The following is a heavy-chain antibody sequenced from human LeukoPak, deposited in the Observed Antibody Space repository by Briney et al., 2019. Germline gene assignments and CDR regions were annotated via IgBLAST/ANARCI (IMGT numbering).Heavy chain of an antibody. CDR1: GFTFSSYS. D-gene: IGHD6-6*01. J-gene: IGHJ6*03. Sequence: GGSLRLSCTASGFTFSSYSMNWVRQAPGKGLEWVSYISSSSSTIYYADSVKGRFTISRDNAKNSLYLQMNSLRAEDTAVYYCARDPRIAARYGYYMDVWGKGTTVTVSS. CDR2: ISSSSSTI. CDR3: ARDPRIAARYGYYMDV. V-gene: IGHV3-48*04.